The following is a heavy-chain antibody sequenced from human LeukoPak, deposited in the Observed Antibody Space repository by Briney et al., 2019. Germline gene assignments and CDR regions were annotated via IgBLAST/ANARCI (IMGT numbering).Heavy chain of an antibody. V-gene: IGHV3-7*01. CDR2: IKQDGSEK. CDR3: ARDNFGHTYGYALDY. Sequence: PGGSLRLSCAAAGFTFRGYWMTWVRQAPGKGLEWVANIKQDGSEKYYVDSVKGRFTLSRDNTKNSLYLQMNSLRPEDTAVYYCARDNFGHTYGYALDYWGQGTLVTVSS. D-gene: IGHD5-18*01. J-gene: IGHJ4*02. CDR1: GFTFRGYW.